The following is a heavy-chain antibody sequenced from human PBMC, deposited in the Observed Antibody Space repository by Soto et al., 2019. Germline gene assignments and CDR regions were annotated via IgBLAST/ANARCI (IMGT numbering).Heavy chain of an antibody. D-gene: IGHD2-21*02. CDR3: ARTGDGPHVVVPAKGGFDY. CDR2: IIPIFGTA. V-gene: IGHV1-69*12. CDR1: GGTFSSYA. Sequence: QVQLVQSGAEVKKPGSSVKVSCKASGGTFSSYAISWVRQAPGQGLEWMGGIIPIFGTANYAQKFQGRVTITADESTSTAYMELSRLGSEDTAVYYWARTGDGPHVVVPAKGGFDYWGQGTLVTVSS. J-gene: IGHJ4*02.